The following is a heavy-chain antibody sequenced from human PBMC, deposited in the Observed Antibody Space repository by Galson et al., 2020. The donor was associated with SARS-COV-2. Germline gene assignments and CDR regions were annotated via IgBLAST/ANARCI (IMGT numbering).Heavy chain of an antibody. CDR3: ARHSKYDRDGYQDAVDI. CDR1: GSMSDYY. D-gene: IGHD3-22*01. Sequence: PSETLSLTCTISGSMSDYYWSWIRQSPGRGLEWIAYIRSSGRTNYNASLKRRITISVDTSRNQFYLRMTSMTAADTALYYCARHSKYDRDGYQDAVDIWGQGTVVTVSS. J-gene: IGHJ3*02. V-gene: IGHV4-59*08. CDR2: IRSSGRT.